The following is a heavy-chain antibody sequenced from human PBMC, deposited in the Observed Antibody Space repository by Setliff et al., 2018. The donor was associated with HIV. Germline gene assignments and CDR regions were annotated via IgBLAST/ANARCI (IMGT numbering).Heavy chain of an antibody. CDR3: ARHRYSSSINWFDP. CDR1: GFSFQSYN. V-gene: IGHV3-30*03. D-gene: IGHD6-13*01. CDR2: MYHDGIAK. Sequence: QPGGSLRLSCAASGFSFQSYNIHWVRQAPGKGLEWVAVMYHDGIAKYYADSVRGRFTISRDNSKNTLYLQMNSLRAEDTAVYYCARHRYSSSINWFDPWGQGTLVTVSS. J-gene: IGHJ5*02.